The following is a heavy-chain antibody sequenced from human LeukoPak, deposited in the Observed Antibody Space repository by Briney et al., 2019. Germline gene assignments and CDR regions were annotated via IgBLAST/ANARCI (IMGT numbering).Heavy chain of an antibody. CDR1: GGSISSYY. Sequence: PSETLSLTCTVSGGSISSYYWSWIRQPPGKGLEWIGEINHSGSTNYNPSLKSRVTISVDTSKNQFSLKLSSVTAADTAVYYCARQVGRDYRRYCSSTSCSSWFDPWGQGTLVTVSS. CDR2: INHSGST. V-gene: IGHV4-34*01. CDR3: ARQVGRDYRRYCSSTSCSSWFDP. D-gene: IGHD2-2*01. J-gene: IGHJ5*02.